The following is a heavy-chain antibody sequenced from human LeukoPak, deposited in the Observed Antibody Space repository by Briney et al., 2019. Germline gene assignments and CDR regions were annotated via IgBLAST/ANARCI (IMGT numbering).Heavy chain of an antibody. CDR3: ARVDTAMVDY. J-gene: IGHJ4*02. V-gene: IGHV4-39*01. CDR2: IYYSGST. CDR1: GGSISSSSYY. D-gene: IGHD5-18*01. Sequence: SETLSLTCTVSGGSISSSSYYWGWIRQPPGKGLEWIGSIYYSGSTYYNPSLKSRVTISVDTSKNQFSLKLSSVTAADTAVYYCARVDTAMVDYWGQGTLVTVSS.